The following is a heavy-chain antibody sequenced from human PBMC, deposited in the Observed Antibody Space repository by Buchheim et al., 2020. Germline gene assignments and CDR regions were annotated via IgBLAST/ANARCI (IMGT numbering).Heavy chain of an antibody. CDR1: GGSISSGTYY. CDR2: IYASGST. V-gene: IGHV4-61*02. Sequence: QVQLQESGPGLVKPSQTLSLTCTVSGGSISSGTYYWSWIRQPAGKGLEWIGRIYASGSTNYNPSLKSRVTISVDTSKNQFSLMLTSVTAADTAVYYCARGGSIRPWYNWFDPWGQGTL. CDR3: ARGGSIRPWYNWFDP. J-gene: IGHJ5*02. D-gene: IGHD3-10*01.